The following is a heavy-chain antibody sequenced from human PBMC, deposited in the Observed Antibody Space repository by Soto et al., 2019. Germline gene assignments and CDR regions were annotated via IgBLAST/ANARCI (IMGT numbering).Heavy chain of an antibody. Sequence: EVQLLESGGGLVQPGGSLRLSCAASGFTFSTYALSWVRQAPGKGLEWVSSISVSGSDTYYADSVKGRFTISRDNSRDTVFLEMNSLRDEDTAIYYCAKFQVEGYHNYYGMDVWGQGTTVTVSS. CDR3: AKFQVEGYHNYYGMDV. J-gene: IGHJ6*02. CDR2: ISVSGSDT. V-gene: IGHV3-23*01. CDR1: GFTFSTYA.